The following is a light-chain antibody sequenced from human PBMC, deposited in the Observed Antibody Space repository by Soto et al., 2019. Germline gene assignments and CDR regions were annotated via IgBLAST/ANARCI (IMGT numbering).Light chain of an antibody. Sequence: EIVLTQSLATLSLSPGERATLSCRASQSVSSYLAWYQQKPGQAPRLLIYDASNRATGIPARFSGSGSGTDFTLTISSLEPEDFAVYYCQQRSNWPPRGTFGPGTKVDIK. V-gene: IGKV3-11*01. J-gene: IGKJ3*01. CDR3: QQRSNWPPRGT. CDR1: QSVSSY. CDR2: DAS.